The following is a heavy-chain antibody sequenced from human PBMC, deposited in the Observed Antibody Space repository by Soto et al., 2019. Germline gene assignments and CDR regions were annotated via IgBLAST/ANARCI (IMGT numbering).Heavy chain of an antibody. J-gene: IGHJ4*02. V-gene: IGHV4-59*11. CDR1: GDSLKIHH. Sequence: LSLACSVPGDSLKIHHWPLIRHSTSKGLECNRNIYASGSTHFSPAPKNRVSMSVDKWNSLFSLKMNSVSAAGTAVYYCARSSMVPVDYIDFWGQGTVVTVSS. CDR2: IYASGST. D-gene: IGHD3-10*01. CDR3: ARSSMVPVDYIDF.